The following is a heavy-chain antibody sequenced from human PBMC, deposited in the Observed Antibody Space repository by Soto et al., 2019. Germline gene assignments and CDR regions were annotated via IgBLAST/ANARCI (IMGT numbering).Heavy chain of an antibody. V-gene: IGHV1-69*01. CDR3: ARSQGSSTSLEIYYYYYYGMDV. J-gene: IGHJ6*02. D-gene: IGHD2-2*01. Sequence: QVQLVQSGAEVKKPGSSVKVSCKASGGTFSSYAISWVRQAPGQGLEWMGGIIPISETTNYAQKFQGRVTITADESKITAYKELRSLRSEDTAVYYCARSQGSSTSLEIYYYYYYGMDVWGQGTTVTVSS. CDR2: IIPISETT. CDR1: GGTFSSYA.